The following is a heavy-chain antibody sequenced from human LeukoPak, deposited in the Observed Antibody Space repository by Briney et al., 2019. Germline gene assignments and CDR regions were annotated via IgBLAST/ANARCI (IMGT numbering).Heavy chain of an antibody. V-gene: IGHV3-9*01. J-gene: IGHJ4*02. CDR2: INWNSASI. Sequence: GGSLRLSCAASGFTFDDYAMHWVRQAPGKGLEWVSGINWNSASIGYADSVKGRFTISRDNAKSSLYLQMNSLRAEDTAVYYCTRDPRRLDYWGQGTLVTVSS. CDR3: TRDPRRLDY. CDR1: GFTFDDYA.